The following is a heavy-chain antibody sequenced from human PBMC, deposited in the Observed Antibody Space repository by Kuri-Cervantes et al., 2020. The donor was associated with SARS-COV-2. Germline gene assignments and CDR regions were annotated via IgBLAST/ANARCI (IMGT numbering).Heavy chain of an antibody. D-gene: IGHD6-6*01. CDR1: GFTFSSYS. Sequence: ETLSLTCAASGFTFSSYSMNWVRQAPGKGLEWVSSISSSSSYIYHADSVKGRFTISRDNAKNSLYLQMNSLRAEDTAVYYCARSAARAFDYWGQGTLVTVSS. CDR2: ISSSSSYI. J-gene: IGHJ4*02. V-gene: IGHV3-21*01. CDR3: ARSAARAFDY.